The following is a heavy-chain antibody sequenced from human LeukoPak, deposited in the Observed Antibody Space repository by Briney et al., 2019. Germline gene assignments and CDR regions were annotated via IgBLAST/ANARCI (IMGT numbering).Heavy chain of an antibody. Sequence: ASVKVSCKASGYTFTSYYMRWVRQAPGQGLEWMGIINPYGGSTNYAQKFQGRVTMTRDTSTSTVYMELSSLRSEDTAVYYCARGPIGYYDFWSGYPDYWGQGTLVTVSS. CDR2: INPYGGST. CDR1: GYTFTSYY. J-gene: IGHJ4*02. CDR3: ARGPIGYYDFWSGYPDY. D-gene: IGHD3-3*01. V-gene: IGHV1-46*01.